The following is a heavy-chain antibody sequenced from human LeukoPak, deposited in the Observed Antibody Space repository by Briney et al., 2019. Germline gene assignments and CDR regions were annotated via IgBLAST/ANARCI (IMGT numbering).Heavy chain of an antibody. Sequence: GGSLRLSCAASGFTFSSYSMNWVRQAPGKGLEWVSSISSSSSYIYYADSVKGRFTISRDNAKNSLCLQMNSLRAEDTAVYYCARPYSSGLDAFDIWGQGTMVTVSS. CDR3: ARPYSSGLDAFDI. CDR1: GFTFSSYS. CDR2: ISSSSSYI. J-gene: IGHJ3*02. D-gene: IGHD6-19*01. V-gene: IGHV3-21*01.